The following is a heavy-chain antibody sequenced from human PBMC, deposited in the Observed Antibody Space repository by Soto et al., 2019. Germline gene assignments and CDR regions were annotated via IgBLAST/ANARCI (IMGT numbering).Heavy chain of an antibody. CDR1: GGSFSGYY. V-gene: IGHV4-34*01. Sequence: QVQLQQWGAGLLKPSETLSLTCAVYGGSFSGYYWSWIRQPPGKGLEWIGEINHSGSTNYNPSLKSRVTIPVDTFKNQFSRKVSSVNAADTAVYYCARAGGAGGCIPRRCIDYWGQGTLVTVS. J-gene: IGHJ4*02. CDR2: INHSGST. CDR3: ARAGGAGGCIPRRCIDY. D-gene: IGHD2-15*01.